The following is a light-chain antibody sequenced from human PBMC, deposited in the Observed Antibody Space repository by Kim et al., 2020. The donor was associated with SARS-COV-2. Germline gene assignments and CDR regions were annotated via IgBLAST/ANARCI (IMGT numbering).Light chain of an antibody. Sequence: GDRVTFTCRASQDITTALAWYQQKPGKTPKLLMYDVSTLESGVPSRFSGSGSGTDFTLTIGSLQPEDFATYYCQQFKNYPRTFGQGTKVDIK. CDR2: DVS. J-gene: IGKJ1*01. CDR1: QDITTA. CDR3: QQFKNYPRT. V-gene: IGKV1D-13*01.